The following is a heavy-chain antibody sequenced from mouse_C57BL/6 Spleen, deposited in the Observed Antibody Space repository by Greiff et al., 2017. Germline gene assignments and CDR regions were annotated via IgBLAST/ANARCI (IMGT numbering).Heavy chain of an antibody. CDR3: AKGNDYDYYFDY. J-gene: IGHJ2*01. V-gene: IGHV1-26*01. CDR1: GYTFTDYY. Sequence: EVQLQQSGPELVKPGASVKISCKASGYTFTDYYMNWVKQSHGKSLEWIGAINPNNGGTSYNQKFKGKATLTVDKSSSTAYMERRSLTSEDSAVYYCAKGNDYDYYFDYWGQGTTLTVSS. D-gene: IGHD2-4*01. CDR2: INPNNGGT.